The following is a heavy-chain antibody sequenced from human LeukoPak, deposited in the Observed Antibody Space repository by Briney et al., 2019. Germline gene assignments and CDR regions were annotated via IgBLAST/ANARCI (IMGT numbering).Heavy chain of an antibody. CDR1: GFTLSSYW. V-gene: IGHV3-7*04. CDR2: INQDRSEM. Sequence: GGSLRLSCAASGFTLSSYWMTWVRQAPGKGLQWVANINQDRSEMYYVDSVKGRFTISRDNAKNSLYLQMNSLRAEDTAVYYCARSAGEIYYYYGMDVWGQGTTVTVSS. D-gene: IGHD3-16*01. CDR3: ARSAGEIYYYYGMDV. J-gene: IGHJ6*02.